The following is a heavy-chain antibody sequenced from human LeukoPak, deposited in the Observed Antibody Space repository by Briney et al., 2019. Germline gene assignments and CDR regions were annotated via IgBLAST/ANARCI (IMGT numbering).Heavy chain of an antibody. CDR2: ISYDGLTK. V-gene: IGHV3-30-3*01. Sequence: GRSLRLSCAASEFTFSSYAMHWVRQAPGKGLEWVAVISYDGLTKYYADSVKGRFTISRDNSKNTLYLQMNSLRAEDTAVYYCARGYCSSTSCVPFDPWGQGTLVTVPS. CDR1: EFTFSSYA. CDR3: ARGYCSSTSCVPFDP. D-gene: IGHD2-2*01. J-gene: IGHJ5*02.